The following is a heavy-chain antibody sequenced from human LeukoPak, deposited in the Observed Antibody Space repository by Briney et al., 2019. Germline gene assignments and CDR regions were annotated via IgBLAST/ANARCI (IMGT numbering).Heavy chain of an antibody. CDR2: IKSKSDYGTT. V-gene: IGHV3-15*01. CDR3: ARLSANSSAYFFDY. D-gene: IGHD3-22*01. Sequence: GGSLRLSCAASGFTFSKAWMTWVRQAPGKGLEWVGRIKSKSDYGTTDYAAPVKGRFTISRDTSKNTLYLQMNSLRAEDTAVYYCARLSANSSAYFFDYWGQGTLVTVSS. CDR1: GFTFSKAW. J-gene: IGHJ4*02.